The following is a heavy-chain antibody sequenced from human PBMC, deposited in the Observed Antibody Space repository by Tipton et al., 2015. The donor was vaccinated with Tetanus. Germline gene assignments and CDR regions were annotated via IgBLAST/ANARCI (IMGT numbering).Heavy chain of an antibody. CDR3: ARFGGPWFGVPYFDS. CDR2: IYPDDSNT. V-gene: IGHV5-51*01. CDR1: GYSFAGYW. Sequence: QLVQSGAEGKKPGESLKISCKGSGYSFAGYWIGWVRQMPGKGLEWMGVIYPDDSNTRYSPSFQGQVTFSADKSISTAYLQWNSLKASDTAMYYCARFGGPWFGVPYFDSRGQGTLVTVSS. D-gene: IGHD3-16*01. J-gene: IGHJ4*02.